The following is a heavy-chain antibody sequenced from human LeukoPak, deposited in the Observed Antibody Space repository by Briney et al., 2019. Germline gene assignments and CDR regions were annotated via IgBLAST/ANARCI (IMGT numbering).Heavy chain of an antibody. Sequence: PGGSLRLSCAASGFTFSSYGMSWVRQAPGKGLEWVSAISGSGGSTYYADSVKGRFTISRDNSKNTLYLQMNSLRAEDTAVYYCAKDRSDYVWGSYRLGYFDYRGQGTLVTVSS. CDR3: AKDRSDYVWGSYRLGYFDY. V-gene: IGHV3-23*01. J-gene: IGHJ4*02. CDR1: GFTFSSYG. D-gene: IGHD3-16*02. CDR2: ISGSGGST.